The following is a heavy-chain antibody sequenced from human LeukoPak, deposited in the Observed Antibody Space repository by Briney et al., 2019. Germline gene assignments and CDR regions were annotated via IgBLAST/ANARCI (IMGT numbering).Heavy chain of an antibody. Sequence: GGSLRLSCAASGFTFSSYSMNWVRQAPGKGLEWVSYISSSSSTIYYADSVKGRFTISRDNAKNSLYLQMNSLRAEDTAVYYCARVSRTHYVWGSYRPWYFDYWGQGTLVTVSS. J-gene: IGHJ4*02. CDR3: ARVSRTHYVWGSYRPWYFDY. V-gene: IGHV3-48*01. D-gene: IGHD3-16*02. CDR2: ISSSSSTI. CDR1: GFTFSSYS.